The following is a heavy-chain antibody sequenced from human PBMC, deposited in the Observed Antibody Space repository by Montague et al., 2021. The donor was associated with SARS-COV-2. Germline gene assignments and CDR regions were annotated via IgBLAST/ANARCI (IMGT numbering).Heavy chain of an antibody. Sequence: SETLSLTCTVSGGSISSSSYYWGWIRQPPGKGLEWIGCIYYSGSTYYXXXLKSRVTISVDTSKNPFSLSLSSVTAADTAVYYCARHGKTRIVMLVVGMGYFDYWGQGTLVTVSS. CDR2: IYYSGST. CDR3: ARHGKTRIVMLVVGMGYFDY. CDR1: GGSISSSSYY. D-gene: IGHD3-22*01. J-gene: IGHJ4*02. V-gene: IGHV4-39*01.